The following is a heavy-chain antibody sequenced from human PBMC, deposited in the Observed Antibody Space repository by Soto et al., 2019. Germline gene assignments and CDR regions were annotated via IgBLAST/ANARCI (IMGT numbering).Heavy chain of an antibody. J-gene: IGHJ4*02. V-gene: IGHV4-34*01. CDR2: INHSGSA. Sequence: PSETMSLTCAAYGESFSGYICTWTRQTQGKGLQWIGQINHSGSAYYNPSLKSRVTISVHTSNSQFSLELSSVTAADTAVYYCARGLITGSHYSGGWYYFDSWGQGTQVTVSS. CDR3: ARGLITGSHYSGGWYYFDS. CDR1: GESFSGYI. D-gene: IGHD6-19*01.